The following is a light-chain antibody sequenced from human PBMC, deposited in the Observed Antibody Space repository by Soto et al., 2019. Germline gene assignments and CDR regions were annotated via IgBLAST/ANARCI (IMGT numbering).Light chain of an antibody. CDR1: SSDVGGYKY. J-gene: IGLJ2*01. Sequence: QSALTQPPSASGSPGQSVTISCTGTSSDVGGYKYVSWYQQHPGKAPKLMIYEVSKRPSGVPDRFSGSKSGNTASLTVSGLQAEDEADYNCSSYAGSNNLVFGGGTKLTVL. V-gene: IGLV2-8*01. CDR3: SSYAGSNNLV. CDR2: EVS.